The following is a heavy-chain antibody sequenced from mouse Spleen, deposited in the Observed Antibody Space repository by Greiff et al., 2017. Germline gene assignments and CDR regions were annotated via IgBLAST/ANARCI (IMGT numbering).Heavy chain of an antibody. J-gene: IGHJ3*01. V-gene: IGHV1-15*01. CDR1: GYTFTDYE. Sequence: QVQLQQSGAELVRPGASVTLSCKASGYTFTDYEMHWVKQTPVHGLEWIGAIDPETGGTAYNQKFKGKAILTADKSSSTAYMELRSLTSEGSAVYYCTREEGLRAWFAYWGQGTLVTVSA. CDR3: TREEGLRAWFAY. D-gene: IGHD3-3*01. CDR2: IDPETGGT.